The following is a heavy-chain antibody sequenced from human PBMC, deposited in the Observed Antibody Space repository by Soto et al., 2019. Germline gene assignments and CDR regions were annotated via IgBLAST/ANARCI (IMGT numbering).Heavy chain of an antibody. CDR2: IYYSGST. CDR3: ARGYSSPPSYFDY. D-gene: IGHD6-13*01. CDR1: GGSVSSGSYY. V-gene: IGHV4-61*01. J-gene: IGHJ4*02. Sequence: TSETLSLTCTVSGGSVSSGSYYWSWIRQPPGKGLEWIGYIYYSGSTNYNPSLKSRVTISVDTSKNQFSLKLSSVTAADTAVYYCARGYSSPPSYFDYWGQGTLVTVSS.